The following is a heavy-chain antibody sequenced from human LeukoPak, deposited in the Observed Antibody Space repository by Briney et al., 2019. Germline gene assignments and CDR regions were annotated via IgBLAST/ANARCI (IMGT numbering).Heavy chain of an antibody. J-gene: IGHJ4*02. CDR3: ARDLSERYSTDY. CDR2: ISYDGITK. V-gene: IGHV3-30-3*01. Sequence: GGYLRLSCAVSGCTFNNYAIHWVRQAPGKGLEWVAFISYDGITKYYADSVKGRFTISRDNSQNTLDLQVNSLRAEDTAVYYCARDLSERYSTDYWGQGTLVTVSS. CDR1: GCTFNNYA. D-gene: IGHD1-26*01.